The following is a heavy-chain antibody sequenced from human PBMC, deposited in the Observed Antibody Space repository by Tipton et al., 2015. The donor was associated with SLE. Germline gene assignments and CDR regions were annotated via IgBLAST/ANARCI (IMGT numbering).Heavy chain of an antibody. V-gene: IGHV3-21*01. CDR2: ISSSSSYI. CDR3: ARTVSNYYGMDV. J-gene: IGHJ6*02. CDR1: GFTFDDYG. Sequence: SLRLSCAASGFTFDDYGMGWVRQAPGKGLEWVSSISSSSSYIYYADSVKGRFTIPRDNSKNTLYLQMNSLRAEDTAVYYCARTVSNYYGMDVWGQGTTVTVSS.